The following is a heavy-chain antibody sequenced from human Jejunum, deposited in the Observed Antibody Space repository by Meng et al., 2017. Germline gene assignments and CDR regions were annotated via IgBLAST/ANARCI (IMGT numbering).Heavy chain of an antibody. CDR3: ARERWEYYESSGFDS. CDR2: IHYIGSA. J-gene: IGHJ4*02. Sequence: HVQLQESGPGLVKPSQTLSLTCTVSGGSISGGDYYWSWIRQPPGKGLEWIGYIHYIGSAFFHPSSKSRAAISVDTSNNQFSLKLNSVTAGDTAVYYCARERWEYYESSGFDSWGQGTLVTVSS. CDR1: GGSISGGDYY. D-gene: IGHD3-22*01. V-gene: IGHV4-30-4*01.